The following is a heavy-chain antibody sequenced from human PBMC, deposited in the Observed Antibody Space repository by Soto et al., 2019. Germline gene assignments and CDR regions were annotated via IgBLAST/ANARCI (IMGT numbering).Heavy chain of an antibody. Sequence: SETLSLTCAVSGGSISSGGYSWSWIRQPPGKGLEWIGYIYHSGSTYYNPSLKSRVTISVDRSKNQFSLKLRSVTAADTAVYYCARVPDYGGQGTLVTVSS. CDR1: GGSISSGGYS. J-gene: IGHJ4*02. CDR2: IYHSGST. CDR3: ARVPDY. V-gene: IGHV4-30-2*01.